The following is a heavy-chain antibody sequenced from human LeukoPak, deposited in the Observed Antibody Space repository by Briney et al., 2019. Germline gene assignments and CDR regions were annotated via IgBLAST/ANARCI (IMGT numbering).Heavy chain of an antibody. V-gene: IGHV3-21*04. CDR1: GFTFSSYS. D-gene: IGHD6-13*01. J-gene: IGHJ3*02. CDR2: ISSSSSYI. CDR3: AKQQLVISGAFDI. Sequence: GGSLRLSCAASGFTFSSYSMNWVRQAPGKGLEWVSSISSSSSYIYYADSVKGRFAISRDNSKNTLYLQMNSLRAEDTAVYYCAKQQLVISGAFDIWGQGTMVTVSS.